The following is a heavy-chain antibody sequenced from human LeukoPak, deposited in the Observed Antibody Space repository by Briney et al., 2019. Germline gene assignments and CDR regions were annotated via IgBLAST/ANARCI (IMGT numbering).Heavy chain of an antibody. V-gene: IGHV1-69*05. CDR2: IIPIFGTA. D-gene: IGHD5-12*01. Sequence: SVKVSCKASGGTFSSYAISWLRQAPGQGLEWMGRIIPIFGTANYAQKFQGRVTITTDESTSTAYMELSSLRSEDTAVYYCARDLRLRDIVATGAFDIWGQGTMVTVSS. CDR3: ARDLRLRDIVATGAFDI. CDR1: GGTFSSYA. J-gene: IGHJ3*02.